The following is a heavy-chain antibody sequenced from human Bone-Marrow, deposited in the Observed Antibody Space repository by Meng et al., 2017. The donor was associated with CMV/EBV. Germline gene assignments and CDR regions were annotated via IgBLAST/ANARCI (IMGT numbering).Heavy chain of an antibody. CDR3: AGAFRGGYYTNDY. D-gene: IGHD3-3*01. CDR1: GFTFSSYG. V-gene: IGHV3-30*02. Sequence: GGSLRLSCAASGFTFSSYGMHWVRQAPGKGLEWVAFIRYDGSNKYYADSVKGRFTISRDNAKNSVYIQMNSLRAEDTAVYYCAGAFRGGYYTNDYWALGTLVTVSS. CDR2: IRYDGSNK. J-gene: IGHJ4*02.